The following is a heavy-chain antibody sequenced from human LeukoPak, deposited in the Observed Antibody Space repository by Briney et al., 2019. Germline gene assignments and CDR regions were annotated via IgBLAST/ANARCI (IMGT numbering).Heavy chain of an antibody. CDR1: GDSVSSNDAA. Sequence: SQTLSLTCAISGDSVSSNDAAWNWIRQSPSRGLEWLGRTFYRSKWYYDSAVSVKSRKTINPDTSKNQFSLQLNSVTPEDTAVYYCARENTLVRGTRNPFDYWGRGTLATVSS. CDR3: ARENTLVRGTRNPFDY. D-gene: IGHD3-10*01. CDR2: TFYRSKWYY. J-gene: IGHJ4*02. V-gene: IGHV6-1*01.